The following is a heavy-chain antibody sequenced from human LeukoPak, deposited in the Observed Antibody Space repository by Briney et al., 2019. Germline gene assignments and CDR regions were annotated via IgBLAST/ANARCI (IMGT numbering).Heavy chain of an antibody. CDR2: ISYDGSNK. Sequence: GGSLRLSCAASGFTFSSYGMHWVRQAPGKGLEWVAVISYDGSNKYYADSVKGRFTISRDNSKNTLYLQMNSLRAEDTAVYYCAKDGVRYCSSTSCLGPVRGLDYWGQGTLVTVSS. V-gene: IGHV3-30*18. CDR3: AKDGVRYCSSTSCLGPVRGLDY. CDR1: GFTFSSYG. J-gene: IGHJ4*02. D-gene: IGHD2-2*01.